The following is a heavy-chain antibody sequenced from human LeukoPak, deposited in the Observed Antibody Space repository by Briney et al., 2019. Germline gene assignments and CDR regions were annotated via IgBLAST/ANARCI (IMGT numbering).Heavy chain of an antibody. CDR2: ISSSSSYI. J-gene: IGHJ3*02. D-gene: IGHD2-2*01. CDR1: GFTFSSYS. CDR3: ARVRYCSSTSCYPWYAFDI. V-gene: IGHV3-21*01. Sequence: GGSLRLSCAASGFTFSSYSMNWVRQAPGKGLEWVSSISSSSSYIYYADSVKGRFTISRDNAKNSLYLQMNSLRAEDTAVYYCARVRYCSSTSCYPWYAFDIWGQGTMVIVSS.